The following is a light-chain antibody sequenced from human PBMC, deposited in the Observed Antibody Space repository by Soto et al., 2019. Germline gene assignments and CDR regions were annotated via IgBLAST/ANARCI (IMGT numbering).Light chain of an antibody. Sequence: EIVLTQSPGTLSLSPGERATLSCRASQSVRSNYLAWYQQKPGQAPRLLIFAASSRASDIPDRFSGGGSGTDFTLTISRLEPEDFAVYYCQQYGSSAPYTFGQGTKVDIK. CDR1: QSVRSNY. J-gene: IGKJ2*01. CDR2: AAS. CDR3: QQYGSSAPYT. V-gene: IGKV3-20*01.